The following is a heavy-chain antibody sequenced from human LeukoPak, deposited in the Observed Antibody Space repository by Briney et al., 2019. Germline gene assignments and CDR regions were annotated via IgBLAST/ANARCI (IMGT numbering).Heavy chain of an antibody. CDR3: ARDIGLRPYYFDY. CDR1: GFTVSSNS. D-gene: IGHD5-12*01. Sequence: HTGGSLRLSCTVSGFTVSSNSMSWVRQAPGKGLEWVSFIYSDNTHYSDSVKGRFTISRDNAKNSLYLQMNSLRAEDTAVYYCARDIGLRPYYFDYWGQGTLVTVSS. CDR2: IYSDNT. J-gene: IGHJ4*02. V-gene: IGHV3-53*01.